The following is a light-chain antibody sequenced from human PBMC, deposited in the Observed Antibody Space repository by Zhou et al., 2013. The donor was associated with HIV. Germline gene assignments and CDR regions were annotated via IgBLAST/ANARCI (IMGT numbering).Light chain of an antibody. CDR2: DVS. CDR3: NSYTTFTTRV. Sequence: QSALTQPASVSGSPGQSITISCTGTSSDVGGYNYVSWYQQHPGKAPRLMIYDVSNRPSGVSNRFSGSKSGNMASLTISGLQAEDEADYYCNSYTTFTTRVFGTGTKVTVL. J-gene: IGLJ1*01. CDR1: SSDVGGYNY. V-gene: IGLV2-14*03.